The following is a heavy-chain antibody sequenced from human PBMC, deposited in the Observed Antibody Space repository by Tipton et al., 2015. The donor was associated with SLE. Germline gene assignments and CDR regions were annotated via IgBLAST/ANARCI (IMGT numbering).Heavy chain of an antibody. CDR1: GGSISTYS. CDR3: ARGGGGAFDM. J-gene: IGHJ3*02. CDR2: IFYSGST. Sequence: TLSLTCTVSGGSISTYSWSWIRQPPGKGVEWIGYIFYSGSTNYNRPLKSRVTISVDTAKNQFSLKLSSVTAADTAVYYCARGGGGAFDMWGQGTMVTVSS. D-gene: IGHD3-16*01. V-gene: IGHV4-59*01.